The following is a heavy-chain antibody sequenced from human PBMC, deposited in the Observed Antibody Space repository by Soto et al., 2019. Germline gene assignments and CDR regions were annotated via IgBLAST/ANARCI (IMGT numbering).Heavy chain of an antibody. CDR2: ISHDGSNT. CDR1: GFTLSNTG. D-gene: IGHD6-19*01. CDR3: AKDWGSSGWFNWFDP. Sequence: GGSLRLSCVASGFTLSNTGMHWVRQAPGKGLEWVAMISHDGSNTYYGDSVKGRFTISRDNSWNTLYLQMDSLRPEDTSVYYYAKDWGSSGWFNWFDPWGQGTLVTVSS. J-gene: IGHJ5*02. V-gene: IGHV3-30*18.